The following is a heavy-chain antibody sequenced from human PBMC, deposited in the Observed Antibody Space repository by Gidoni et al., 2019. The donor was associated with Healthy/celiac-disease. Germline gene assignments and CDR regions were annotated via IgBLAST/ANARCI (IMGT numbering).Heavy chain of an antibody. CDR2: ISGSGGST. V-gene: IGHV3-23*01. CDR1: GFPFSRYS. D-gene: IGHD3-9*01. CDR3: AKPGASRDILTGYPPFDY. J-gene: IGHJ4*02. Sequence: EVQLLESGGGLVQPGGSLRLSCAASGFPFSRYSMRWVRPAPGKGLEWVTAISGSGGSTYYADSVKGRFTISRDNSKNTLYLQMNSLRAEDTAVYYCAKPGASRDILTGYPPFDYWGQGTLVTVSS.